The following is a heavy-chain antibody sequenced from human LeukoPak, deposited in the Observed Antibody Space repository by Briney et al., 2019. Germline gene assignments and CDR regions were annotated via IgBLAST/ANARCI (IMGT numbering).Heavy chain of an antibody. J-gene: IGHJ4*02. CDR1: GGTFSSYA. V-gene: IGHV1-69*05. CDR2: IIPIFGTA. D-gene: IGHD5-24*01. CDR3: ARDGYNYWSFDY. Sequence: SVKVSCKASGGTFSSYAISWVRQAPGQGLEWMGGIIPIFGTATYAQKFQGRVTITTDESTSTAYMELSSLRSEDTAVYYCARDGYNYWSFDYWGQGTLVTVSS.